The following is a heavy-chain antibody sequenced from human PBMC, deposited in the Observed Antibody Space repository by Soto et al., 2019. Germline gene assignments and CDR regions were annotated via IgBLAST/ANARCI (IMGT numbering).Heavy chain of an antibody. CDR1: GDSLSRADYC. D-gene: IGHD5-12*01. V-gene: IGHV4-30-4*08. CDR3: AREESGLFDY. Sequence: SETLSLTCTVSGDSLSRADYCWSWIRQAPEKGLEWIGYICYSGSTYHNPSLKSRTSMSVDTSKRQFPLTLTSVTAADTAVYYCAREESGLFDYWGQGRLVTVSS. CDR2: ICYSGST. J-gene: IGHJ4*02.